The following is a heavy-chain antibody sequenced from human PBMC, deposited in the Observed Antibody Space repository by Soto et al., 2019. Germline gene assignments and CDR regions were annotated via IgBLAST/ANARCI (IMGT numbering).Heavy chain of an antibody. Sequence: EVQLLESGGDLVQPGGSLRLSCAASGFTFSSYAMSWVRQAPGKGLEWVSGISVSGGATYYADSVKGRFNISRDNSKTTLDLQMNRLRAEDTAVYYCAKDRRGLPFDPWGPGTLVTVAS. CDR3: AKDRRGLPFDP. V-gene: IGHV3-23*01. D-gene: IGHD3-10*01. CDR1: GFTFSSYA. J-gene: IGHJ5*02. CDR2: ISVSGGAT.